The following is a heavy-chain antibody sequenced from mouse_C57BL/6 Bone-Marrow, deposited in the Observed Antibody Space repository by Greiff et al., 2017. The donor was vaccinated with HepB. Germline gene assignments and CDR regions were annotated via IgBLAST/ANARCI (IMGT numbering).Heavy chain of an antibody. CDR2: ISSGGSYT. D-gene: IGHD2-1*01. J-gene: IGHJ4*01. V-gene: IGHV5-6*01. Sequence: EVKVVESGGDLVKPGGSLKLSCAASGFTFSSYGMSWVRQTPDKRLEWVATISSGGSYTYYPDSVKGRFTISRDNAKNTLYLQMSSLKSEDTAMYYCARHTDGNLSYAMDYWGQGTSVTVSS. CDR3: ARHTDGNLSYAMDY. CDR1: GFTFSSYG.